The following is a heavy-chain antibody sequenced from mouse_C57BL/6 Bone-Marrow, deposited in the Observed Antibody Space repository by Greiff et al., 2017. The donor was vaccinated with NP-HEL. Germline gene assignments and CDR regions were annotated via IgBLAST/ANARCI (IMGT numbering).Heavy chain of an antibody. CDR1: GYAFTHYL. Sequence: QVHVKQSGAELVRPGTSVKVSCKASGYAFTHYLIEWVKQRPGQGLEWIGVINPGSGGTNYNEKFKGKATLTEDKSSSTTYMQLSSLTSEDSAVYFCARWAYDYDVGYWGQGTTLTVSS. CDR2: INPGSGGT. CDR3: ARWAYDYDVGY. D-gene: IGHD2-4*01. V-gene: IGHV1-54*01. J-gene: IGHJ2*01.